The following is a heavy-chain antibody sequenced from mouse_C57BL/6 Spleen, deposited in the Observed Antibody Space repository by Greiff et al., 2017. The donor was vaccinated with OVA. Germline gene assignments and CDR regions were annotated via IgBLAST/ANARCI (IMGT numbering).Heavy chain of an antibody. CDR2: ISSGSSTI. D-gene: IGHD4-1*01. Sequence: DVMLVESGGGLVKPGGSLKLSCAASGFTFSDYGMHWVRQAPEKGLEWVAYISSGSSTIYYADTVKGRFTISRDNAKNTLFLQMTSLRSEDTAMYYCARAANWGFAYWGQGTLVTVSA. J-gene: IGHJ3*01. CDR1: GFTFSDYG. V-gene: IGHV5-17*01. CDR3: ARAANWGFAY.